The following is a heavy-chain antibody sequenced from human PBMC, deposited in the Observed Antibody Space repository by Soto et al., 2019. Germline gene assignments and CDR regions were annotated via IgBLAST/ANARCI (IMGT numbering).Heavy chain of an antibody. CDR1: GYTSTNYG. CDR3: ARALNYGDSYDY. CDR2: IIPILGIA. V-gene: IGHV1-69*04. Sequence: SVKVSCKASGYTSTNYGMHWVRQAPGQGLEWMGRIIPILGIANYAQKFQGRVTITADKSTSTAYMELSSLRSEDTAVYYCARALNYGDSYDYWGQGTLVTVS. J-gene: IGHJ4*02. D-gene: IGHD4-17*01.